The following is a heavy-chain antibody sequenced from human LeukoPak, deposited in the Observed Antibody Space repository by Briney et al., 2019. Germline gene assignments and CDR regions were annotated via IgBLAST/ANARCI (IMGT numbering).Heavy chain of an antibody. J-gene: IGHJ1*01. Sequence: GGSLRLSCAAPGFTFSSYGMHWVRQAPGKGLEWVAVISYDGSNKYYADSVKGRFTISRDNSKSTLYLQMNSLRAEDTAVYYCAKDVAAARNFAEYFQYWGQGTMVTVSS. V-gene: IGHV3-30*18. CDR1: GFTFSSYG. CDR3: AKDVAAARNFAEYFQY. CDR2: ISYDGSNK. D-gene: IGHD6-13*01.